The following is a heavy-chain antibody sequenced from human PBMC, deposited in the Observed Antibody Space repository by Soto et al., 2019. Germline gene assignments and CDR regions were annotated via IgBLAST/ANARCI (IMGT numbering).Heavy chain of an antibody. Sequence: PSETLSLTCIVSGVSVTSYTCSWVRQPSNKGLEWIGRVFSSVSATYSPSLKSRVRISMDTPENRISLKLDSVTDADAGVYYCTRDGMTTGETRGPGNLVTVSS. CDR3: TRDGMTTGET. V-gene: IGHV4-4*07. J-gene: IGHJ4*02. CDR1: GVSVTSYT. D-gene: IGHD1-1*01. CDR2: VFSSVSA.